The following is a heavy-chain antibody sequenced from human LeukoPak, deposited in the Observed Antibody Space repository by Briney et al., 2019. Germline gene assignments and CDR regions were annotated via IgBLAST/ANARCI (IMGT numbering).Heavy chain of an antibody. J-gene: IGHJ3*02. Sequence: PSGGSLRLSCAASGFTFSSYAMSWVRQAPGKGLEWVSAISGSGGSTYYADSVKGRFTISRDNSKNTLYLQMNSLRAEDTAVYYCAKDPVYYDFWSAADAFDIWGQGTMVTVSS. D-gene: IGHD3-3*01. V-gene: IGHV3-23*01. CDR3: AKDPVYYDFWSAADAFDI. CDR1: GFTFSSYA. CDR2: ISGSGGST.